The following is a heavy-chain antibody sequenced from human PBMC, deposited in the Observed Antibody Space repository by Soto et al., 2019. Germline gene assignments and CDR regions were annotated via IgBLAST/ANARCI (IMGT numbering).Heavy chain of an antibody. D-gene: IGHD1-1*01. Sequence: ASVKVSCKASGYTFTSYGISWVRQAPGQGLEWMGWISAYNGNTNYAQKLQGRVTMTTDTSTSTAYMELRSLRSEDAAVYYCAVSQKGWNDVFDYWCQGILVTVS. CDR1: GYTFTSYG. CDR2: ISAYNGNT. CDR3: AVSQKGWNDVFDY. J-gene: IGHJ4*02. V-gene: IGHV1-18*01.